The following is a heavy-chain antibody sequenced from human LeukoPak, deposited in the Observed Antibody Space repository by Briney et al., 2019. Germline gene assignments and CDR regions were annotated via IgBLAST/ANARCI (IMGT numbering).Heavy chain of an antibody. V-gene: IGHV3-15*01. CDR2: IKSKTDGGTT. D-gene: IGHD2-21*02. CDR1: GFTFSNAW. CDR3: TTDGPHCGGDCSSGSY. J-gene: IGHJ4*02. Sequence: GGSLRLSCAASGFTFSNAWMSWVRQAPGKGLEWVGRIKSKTDGGTTDYAAPVKGRFTISRDDSKNRLYLQMNSLKSEDTAVYYCTTDGPHCGGDCSSGSYWGQGTLSPSPQ.